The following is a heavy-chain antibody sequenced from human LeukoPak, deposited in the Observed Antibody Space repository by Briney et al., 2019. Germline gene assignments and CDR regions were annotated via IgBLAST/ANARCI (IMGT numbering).Heavy chain of an antibody. V-gene: IGHV3-23*01. CDR1: GFTFSNSA. D-gene: IGHD2-15*01. CDR3: AKEYCSGGSCYCSR. J-gene: IGHJ4*02. Sequence: GGSLRLSCAASGFTFSNSAMSWVRQAPGKGLEWVSAISGGGGSTYYADSVKGRFTISRDNSKNTLYLQMNSLRAEDTAVYYCAKEYCSGGSCYCSRWGQGTLVTVSS. CDR2: ISGGGGST.